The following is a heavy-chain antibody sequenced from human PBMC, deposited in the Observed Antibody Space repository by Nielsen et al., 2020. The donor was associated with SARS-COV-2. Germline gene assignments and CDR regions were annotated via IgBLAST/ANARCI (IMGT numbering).Heavy chain of an antibody. V-gene: IGHV3-21*01. J-gene: IGHJ4*02. CDR3: ARSLYGDYGIDS. CDR2: ISSSSSYI. Sequence: VRQAPGKGLEWVSSISSSSSYIYYADSVKGRFPISRDNAKNSLYLEMNSLRVEDTAVYYCARSLYGDYGIDSWGQGTLVTVSS. D-gene: IGHD4-17*01.